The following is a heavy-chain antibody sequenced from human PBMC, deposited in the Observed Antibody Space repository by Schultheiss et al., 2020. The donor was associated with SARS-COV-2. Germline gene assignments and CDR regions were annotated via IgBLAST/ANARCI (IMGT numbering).Heavy chain of an antibody. J-gene: IGHJ4*02. CDR2: IYYSGST. Sequence: SQTLSLTCAVSGDSISSDHWWSWIRQPPGKGLEWIGYIYYSGSTYYNPSLKSRVTISVDTSKNQFSLKLSSVTAADTAVYYCARQHPYYFDYWGQGTLVTVSS. CDR3: ARQHPYYFDY. D-gene: IGHD6-13*01. CDR1: GDSISSDHW. V-gene: IGHV4-30-4*01.